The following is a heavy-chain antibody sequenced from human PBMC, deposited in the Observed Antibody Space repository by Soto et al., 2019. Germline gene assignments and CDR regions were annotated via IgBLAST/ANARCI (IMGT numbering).Heavy chain of an antibody. CDR3: ANHGDFAAFDF. CDR2: FDPEDGKT. Sequence: ASVKVSCKVSGYSLSKLSMNWVRQAPGKGLEWMGGFDPEDGKTTYAQKFQGGVTLTEDTSTDTAYMDLSSLTSEDTAVYYCANHGDFAAFDFWGQGTRVTVSS. CDR1: GYSLSKLS. V-gene: IGHV1-24*01. J-gene: IGHJ4*02.